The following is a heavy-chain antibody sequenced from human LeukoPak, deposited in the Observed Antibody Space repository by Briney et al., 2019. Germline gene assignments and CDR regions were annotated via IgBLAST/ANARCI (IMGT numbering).Heavy chain of an antibody. CDR1: GFTFSSYA. J-gene: IGHJ5*02. CDR2: ISGSGGSI. CDR3: AKDGYYGSGGPNWFDP. V-gene: IGHV3-23*01. Sequence: GGSLRLSCAASGFTFSSYAMSWVRRAPGKGLEWVSAISGSGGSIYYADSVKGRFTISRDNSKNTLYLQTNSLRTAATAVYYCAKDGYYGSGGPNWFDPWGQGTLVTVSS. D-gene: IGHD3-10*01.